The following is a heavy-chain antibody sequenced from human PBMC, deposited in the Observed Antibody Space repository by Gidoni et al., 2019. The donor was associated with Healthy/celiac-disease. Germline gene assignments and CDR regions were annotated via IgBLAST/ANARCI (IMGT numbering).Heavy chain of an antibody. J-gene: IGHJ6*02. CDR2: IVVGSCNT. V-gene: IGHV1-58*02. D-gene: IGHD3-10*01. CDR1: GFTFTSSA. CDR3: AALGGWFGELDYYGMDV. Sequence: QMQLVQSGPEVKKPGTSVKVSCKASGFTFTSSAMQGVRQARGQRLEWIGWIVVGSCNTNYAQKFQERVTITRDMSTSTAYMELSSLRSEDTAVYYCAALGGWFGELDYYGMDVWGQGTTVTVSS.